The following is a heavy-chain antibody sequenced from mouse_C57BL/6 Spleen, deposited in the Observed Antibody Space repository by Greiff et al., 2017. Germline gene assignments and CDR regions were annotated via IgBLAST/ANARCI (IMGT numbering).Heavy chain of an antibody. CDR2: IRPNSGST. V-gene: IGHV1-64*01. CDR3: ERPGSCFYAKGH. J-gene: IGHJ4*01. D-gene: IGHD1-1*01. Sequence: VQLVESGGEVVKPGASVKLSCKASGYTFTSYWMHWVKQRPGQGLEWVGLIRPNSGSTNYNEKFKSKAILPVDKSSSTAYMQPGNLTSEDSAVSYCERPGSCFYAKGHWGQGTSVTVSS. CDR1: GYTFTSYW.